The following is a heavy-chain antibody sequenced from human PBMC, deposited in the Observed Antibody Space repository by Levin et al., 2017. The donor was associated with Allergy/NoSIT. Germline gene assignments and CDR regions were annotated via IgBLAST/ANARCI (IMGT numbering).Heavy chain of an antibody. CDR2: IGSGSSTI. V-gene: IGHV3-48*04. CDR3: ARDRDYDVSTAYSGGVVRHYYYYGMDV. CDR1: GSTFSIYS. D-gene: IGHD3-9*01. J-gene: IGHJ6*02. Sequence: GESLKISCAASGSTFSIYSMNWVRQAPGKGLEWVSYIGSGSSTIYYADSVKGRFTVSRDNAKNSLYLQMNSLRVEDTAIYYCARDRDYDVSTAYSGGVVRHYYYYGMDVWGQGTTVTVSS.